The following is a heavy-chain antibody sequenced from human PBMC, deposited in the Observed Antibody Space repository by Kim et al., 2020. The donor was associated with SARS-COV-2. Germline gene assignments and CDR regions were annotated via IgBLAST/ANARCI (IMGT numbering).Heavy chain of an antibody. CDR3: ARLRFLEWLSATGYYGMDV. J-gene: IGHJ6*02. Sequence: RVTISVDTSKNQFSLKLSSVTAADTAVYYCARLRFLEWLSATGYYGMDVWGQGTTVTVSS. D-gene: IGHD3-3*01. V-gene: IGHV4-39*01.